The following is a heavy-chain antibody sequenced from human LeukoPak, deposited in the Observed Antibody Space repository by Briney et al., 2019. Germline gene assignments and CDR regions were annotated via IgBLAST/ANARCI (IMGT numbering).Heavy chain of an antibody. CDR1: GFTVSSNY. J-gene: IGHJ5*02. V-gene: IGHV3-66*02. CDR2: IYSGGST. D-gene: IGHD2-2*01. CDR3: ARGGGIVVVPAALTGFDP. Sequence: GGSLRLSCAASGFTVSSNYMSWVHQAPGKGLEWVSVIYSGGSTYYADSVKGRSTISRDNSKNTLYLQMNSLRAEDTAVYYCARGGGIVVVPAALTGFDPWGQGTLVTVSS.